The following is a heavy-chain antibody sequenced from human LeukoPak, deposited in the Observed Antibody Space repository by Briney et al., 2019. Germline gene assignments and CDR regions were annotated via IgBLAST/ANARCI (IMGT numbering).Heavy chain of an antibody. D-gene: IGHD1-26*01. CDR2: IHPSDSDT. V-gene: IGHV5-51*01. CDR3: ARLSPGVGATAEY. Sequence: GESLKISCKGSGYSFSSNWIGWVRQMPGKGLEWMGIIHPSDSDTRYNPSFQGQVTISADRFISTTSLQWRSLKASDTATYYCARLSPGVGATAEYWGQGTLVTVSS. CDR1: GYSFSSNW. J-gene: IGHJ4*02.